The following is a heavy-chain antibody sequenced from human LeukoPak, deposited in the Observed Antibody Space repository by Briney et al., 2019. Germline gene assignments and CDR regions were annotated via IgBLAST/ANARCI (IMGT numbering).Heavy chain of an antibody. J-gene: IGHJ3*02. CDR2: INHNGNVN. CDR1: GFTFSSYW. V-gene: IGHV3-7*03. Sequence: GGSLRLSCAASGFTFSSYWMIWARQAPGKGLEWVASINHNGNVNYYVDSVKGRFTISRDNARNSLHLQMNSLRAEDSAVYYCARDCGILRTDCGDALDIWGQGTMVTVSS. CDR3: ARDCGILRTDCGDALDI. D-gene: IGHD2-21*01.